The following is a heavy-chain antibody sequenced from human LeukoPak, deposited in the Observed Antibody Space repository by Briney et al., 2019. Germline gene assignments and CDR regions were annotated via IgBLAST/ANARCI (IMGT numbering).Heavy chain of an antibody. CDR1: GYDFNRCA. CDR3: ARCSAATCFPLDFDF. V-gene: IGHV1-18*01. J-gene: IGHJ4*02. CDR2: ISGFNDNT. Sequence: ASVKVSCTASGYDFNRCAINWVRQAPGQGPEWMGWISGFNDNTAYAQKLQDRVTMTTDKSTSTAYMELRNLRSDDTAMYYCARCSAATCFPLDFDFWGQGTLVTVSS. D-gene: IGHD2-15*01.